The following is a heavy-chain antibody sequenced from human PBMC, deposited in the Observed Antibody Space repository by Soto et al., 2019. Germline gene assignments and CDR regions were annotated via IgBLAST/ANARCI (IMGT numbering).Heavy chain of an antibody. CDR3: ARPESTRAYGMDV. Sequence: SETLSLTCTFSCGSIVSSSYYWAWIRQPPGKGLEWIGSIYYTGTTHYNPSLKSRVTISVDRAKDQLSLKVTSMTAADTAVYYCARPESTRAYGMDVWGQGTTVTVSS. CDR1: CGSIVSSSYY. J-gene: IGHJ6*02. V-gene: IGHV4-39*01. CDR2: IYYTGTT. D-gene: IGHD2-2*01.